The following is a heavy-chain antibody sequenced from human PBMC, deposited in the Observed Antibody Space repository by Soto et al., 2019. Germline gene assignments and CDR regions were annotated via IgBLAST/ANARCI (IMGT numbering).Heavy chain of an antibody. Sequence: VQLVESGGGLVQPGGSLRLSCEASGLTFSSNWMHWVRQAPGKGLVWVSRINSDGSNTAYADSVKGRFTVSRDNARNSVYLQLHRLRAEDTAVSSCARQRGYTPDYWGQGTLVTVSS. D-gene: IGHD5-12*01. CDR3: ARQRGYTPDY. J-gene: IGHJ4*02. CDR1: GLTFSSNW. CDR2: INSDGSNT. V-gene: IGHV3-74*01.